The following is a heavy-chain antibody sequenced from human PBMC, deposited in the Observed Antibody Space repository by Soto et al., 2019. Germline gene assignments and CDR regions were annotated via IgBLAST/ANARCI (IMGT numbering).Heavy chain of an antibody. Sequence: EVQLLESGGGLVQPGGSLRLSCAASGFTFSSYAMSWVRQAPGKGLEWVSAISGSGGSTYYADSVKGRFTISRDKAKNTLYLQMNSLRAEDTAVYYCAKDKVVAVAGTIPYFDYWGQGTLVTVSS. CDR3: AKDKVVAVAGTIPYFDY. CDR2: ISGSGGST. V-gene: IGHV3-23*01. J-gene: IGHJ4*02. D-gene: IGHD6-19*01. CDR1: GFTFSSYA.